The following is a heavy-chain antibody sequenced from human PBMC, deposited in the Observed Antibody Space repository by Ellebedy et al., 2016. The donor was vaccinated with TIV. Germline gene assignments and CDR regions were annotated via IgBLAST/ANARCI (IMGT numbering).Heavy chain of an antibody. J-gene: IGHJ5*02. CDR2: IGVAGDT. V-gene: IGHV3-13*01. CDR3: ARGNFYYSSGTFDP. CDR1: GFIFTKYD. D-gene: IGHD3-10*01. Sequence: GESLKISCAAAGFIFTKYDMHWVRQPTGKGLEWVSSIGVAGDTKYADSVKGRFTLSRENAKNSFYLQMNSLRVGDTAIYYCARGNFYYSSGTFDPWGQGTLVTVSS.